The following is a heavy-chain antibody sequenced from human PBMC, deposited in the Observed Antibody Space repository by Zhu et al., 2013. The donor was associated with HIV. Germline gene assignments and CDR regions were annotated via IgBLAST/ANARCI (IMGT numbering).Heavy chain of an antibody. V-gene: IGHV1-8*01. D-gene: IGHD1-7*01. CDR2: MNPNSGNT. Sequence: QVQLVQSGAEVKKPGASVKVSCMASGYTFTSYDINWVRQATGQGLEWMGWMNPNSGNTGYAQKFQGRVTMTRNTSISTAHMELSSLRSDDTAVYYCARRPPHRTTRSYFLFTTYGRDRTGYPFRVPFSYDRPYPNRNRPYG. CDR1: GYTFTSYD. CDR3: ARRPPHRTTRSYFLFTTYGRDRTGYPFRVPFSYDRPYPNRNRPYG. J-gene: IGHJ6*01.